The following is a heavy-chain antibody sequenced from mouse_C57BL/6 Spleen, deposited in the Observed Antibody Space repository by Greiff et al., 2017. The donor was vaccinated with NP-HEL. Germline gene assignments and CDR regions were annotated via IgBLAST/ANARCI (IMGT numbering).Heavy chain of an antibody. CDR1: GYTFTNYW. Sequence: QVQLQQSGAELVRPGTSVKMSCKASGYTFTNYWIGWAKQRPGHGLEWIGDIYPGGGYTNYNEKFKGKATLTADKSSSTAYMQLSSLTSEDSAIYYCASQGNGNYFDYWGQGTTLTVSS. J-gene: IGHJ2*01. CDR2: IYPGGGYT. CDR3: ASQGNGNYFDY. D-gene: IGHD2-1*01. V-gene: IGHV1-63*01.